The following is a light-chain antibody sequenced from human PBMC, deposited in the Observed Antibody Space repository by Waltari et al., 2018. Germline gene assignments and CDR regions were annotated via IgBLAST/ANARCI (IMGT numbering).Light chain of an antibody. Sequence: ETVLTQSPATLSVSPGERVTLSCRASQSVSTNLAWYQQKPGQAPRLLIYGVSTRATGIPGRFSGSGSGTEFTLTINTLQSEDFAVYYCQQYFNTPPTFGQGTKVEVK. CDR2: GVS. CDR3: QQYFNTPPT. CDR1: QSVSTN. V-gene: IGKV3D-15*01. J-gene: IGKJ1*01.